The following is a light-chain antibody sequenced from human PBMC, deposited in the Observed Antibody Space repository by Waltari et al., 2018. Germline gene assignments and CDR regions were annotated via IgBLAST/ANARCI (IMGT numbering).Light chain of an antibody. CDR3: QQYNSYRT. CDR2: KAS. J-gene: IGKJ1*01. V-gene: IGKV1-5*03. Sequence: DFQLTQSPSTLSASVGDIVTITCRASQSITSWLAWYQQKPGKAPKLLIYKASSLESGVPSRFSGSGSGTEFTLTISSLQPDDFATYYCQQYNSYRTFGQGTKVEIK. CDR1: QSITSW.